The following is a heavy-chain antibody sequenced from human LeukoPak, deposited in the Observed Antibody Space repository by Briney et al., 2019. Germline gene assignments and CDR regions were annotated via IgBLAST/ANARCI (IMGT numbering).Heavy chain of an antibody. V-gene: IGHV1-24*01. CDR1: GYTLTELS. D-gene: IGHD3-10*01. Sequence: ASVKDSCKVSGYTLTELSMHWVRQAPGNGLEWMGGFDPEDGETIYAQKFQGRVTMTEDTSTDTAYMELSSLRSEDTAVYYCATAVTMVRGRSYNWFDPWGQGTLVTVSS. CDR3: ATAVTMVRGRSYNWFDP. J-gene: IGHJ5*02. CDR2: FDPEDGET.